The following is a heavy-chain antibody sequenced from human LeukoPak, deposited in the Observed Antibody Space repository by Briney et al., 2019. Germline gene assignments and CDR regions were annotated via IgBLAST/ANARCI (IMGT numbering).Heavy chain of an antibody. CDR1: GYTFTSYD. CDR3: ARFGSGSYNAFYYYYGMDV. D-gene: IGHD3-10*01. Sequence: ASVKVSCTVSGYTFTSYDINWVRQATGQGLEWMGWMNPNGGNTGDAQKFQGRVTMTRSTSISTAYMELSSLRSEDTAVYYCARFGSGSYNAFYYYYGMDVWGQGATVTVSS. CDR2: MNPNGGNT. J-gene: IGHJ6*02. V-gene: IGHV1-8*01.